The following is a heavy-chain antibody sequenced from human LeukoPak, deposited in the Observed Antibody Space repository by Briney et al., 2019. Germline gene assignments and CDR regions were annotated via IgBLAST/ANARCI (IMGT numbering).Heavy chain of an antibody. CDR1: GGSISSGSYY. D-gene: IGHD3-22*01. Sequence: SETLSLTCTVSGGSISSGSYYWAWIRQPPGKGLEWIGNIYYSGSTYYNPSLKSRVTISVDTSKNQFSLKLSSVTAADTAVYYCARYYYDSSGYYPNPYYFDYWGQGTLVTVSS. CDR3: ARYYYDSSGYYPNPYYFDY. J-gene: IGHJ4*02. V-gene: IGHV4-39*01. CDR2: IYYSGST.